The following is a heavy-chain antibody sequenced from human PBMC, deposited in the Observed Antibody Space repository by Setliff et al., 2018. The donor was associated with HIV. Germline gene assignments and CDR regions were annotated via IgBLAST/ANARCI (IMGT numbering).Heavy chain of an antibody. CDR2: MNPNRGNT. Sequence: ASVKVSCKASGYTFTGYYMHWLRQATGQGLEWMGWMNPNRGNTGYARKFQDRVTMTRDTSTSTGYMELRSLRSEDTAVYYCARGSDASGYYPIYYYYGMDVWGQGTTVTVSS. CDR1: GYTFTGYY. J-gene: IGHJ6*02. CDR3: ARGSDASGYYPIYYYYGMDV. V-gene: IGHV1-8*02. D-gene: IGHD3-22*01.